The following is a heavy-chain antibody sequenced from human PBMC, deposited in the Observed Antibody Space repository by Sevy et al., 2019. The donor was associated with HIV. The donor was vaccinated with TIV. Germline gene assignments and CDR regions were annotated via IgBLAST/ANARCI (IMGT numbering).Heavy chain of an antibody. CDR2: ISGSGGST. Sequence: GGSLRLSCAASGFTFSSYAMSWVRQAPGKGLEWVSAISGSGGSTYYADSVKGRSTISRDNSKNTLYLQMNSLRAEDTAVYYCAKDPSGIAARLYYFDYWGQGTLVTVSS. CDR1: GFTFSSYA. V-gene: IGHV3-23*01. D-gene: IGHD6-6*01. CDR3: AKDPSGIAARLYYFDY. J-gene: IGHJ4*02.